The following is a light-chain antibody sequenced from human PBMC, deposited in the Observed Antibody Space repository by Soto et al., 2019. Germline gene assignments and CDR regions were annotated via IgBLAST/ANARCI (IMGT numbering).Light chain of an antibody. CDR2: AAS. CDR1: QSISNY. CDR3: QQSYSTPRT. Sequence: DLQMTQSPSSLSASVGDRVTITCRASQSISNYLNWYQQKPGKAPNLLMFAASSLQSGVPSRFSGGGSGTDFTLTISSLQPEDFATYYCQQSYSTPRTFGQGTKVEIK. V-gene: IGKV1-39*01. J-gene: IGKJ1*01.